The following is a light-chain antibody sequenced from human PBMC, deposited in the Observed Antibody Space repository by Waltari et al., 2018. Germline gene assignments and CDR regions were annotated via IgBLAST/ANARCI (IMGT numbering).Light chain of an antibody. CDR1: SSDIGGYSY. J-gene: IGLJ2*01. CDR2: AKN. V-gene: IGLV2-14*03. Sequence: QSALTQPASVSGSLGQSITISCSGTSSDIGGYSYVTWYRQSPGKGPPLKIYAKNTRPSEVSDRFSGSRSGNTATLTISGLQAEDEAHYFCSSHSSRITLIFGGGTKLTVL. CDR3: SSHSSRITLI.